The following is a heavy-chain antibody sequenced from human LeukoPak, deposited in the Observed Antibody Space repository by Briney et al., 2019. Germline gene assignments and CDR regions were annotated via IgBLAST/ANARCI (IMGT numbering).Heavy chain of an antibody. CDR1: GYTFTGYY. D-gene: IGHD3-10*01. CDR2: INPNSGGT. V-gene: IGHV1-2*02. CDR3: AREGYGSGSYGGE. Sequence: ASVKVSCKASGYTFTGYYMHWVRQAPGQGFEWMGWINPNSGGTNYAQKFQGRVTMTRDTSISTAYMELSRLRSDDTAVYYCAREGYGSGSYGGEWGQGTLVTVSS. J-gene: IGHJ4*02.